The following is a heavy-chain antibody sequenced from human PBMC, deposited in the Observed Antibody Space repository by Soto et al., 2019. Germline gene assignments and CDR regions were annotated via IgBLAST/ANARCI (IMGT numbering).Heavy chain of an antibody. J-gene: IGHJ4*02. CDR2: FDPEDGET. V-gene: IGHV1-24*01. CDR3: ATGYCSGGSCNNIDY. Sequence: GASVKVSCKVSEYTLTELSMHWVRQAPGKGLEWMGGFDPEDGETIYAQKFQGRVTMTEDTSTDTAYMELSSLRSEDTAVYYCATGYCSGGSCNNIDYWGQGTXVTVSS. D-gene: IGHD2-15*01. CDR1: EYTLTELS.